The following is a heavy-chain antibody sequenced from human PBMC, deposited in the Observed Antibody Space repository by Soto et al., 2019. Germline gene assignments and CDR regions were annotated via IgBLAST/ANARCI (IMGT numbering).Heavy chain of an antibody. V-gene: IGHV4-34*01. CDR2: VNHRGSS. Sequence: SETLSLTCAVYGGSLSDYYWNWLRQPPGKGLEWIGEVNHRGSSSYNPSLKSRVAISVDTSMTQFSLKLRSVTAADTAVYYCARGDIVVENNWFDPWGQGTLVTVSS. J-gene: IGHJ5*02. CDR3: ARGDIVVENNWFDP. D-gene: IGHD2-2*01. CDR1: GGSLSDYY.